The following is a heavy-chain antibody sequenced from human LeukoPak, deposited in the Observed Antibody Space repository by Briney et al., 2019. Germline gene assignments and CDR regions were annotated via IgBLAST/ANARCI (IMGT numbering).Heavy chain of an antibody. D-gene: IGHD5-18*01. CDR1: GGSFSGYS. V-gene: IGHV4-34*01. Sequence: SETLSLTCAVYGGSFSGYSWSWIRQPPGKGLERIGEINPSRATNHNPSLMSRVSMSIDTSKNQISLRVSSVTAADTAVYYCARVGYSFSINDWSRTGLGAYPTKYYYYMDVWGKGTTVTVSS. CDR3: ARVGYSFSINDWSRTGLGAYPTKYYYYMDV. CDR2: INPSRAT. J-gene: IGHJ6*03.